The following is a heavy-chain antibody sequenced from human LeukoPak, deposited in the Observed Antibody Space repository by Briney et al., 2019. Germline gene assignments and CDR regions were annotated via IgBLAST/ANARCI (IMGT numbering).Heavy chain of an antibody. V-gene: IGHV1-69*13. CDR2: IIPIFGTA. CDR3: ARVVTGYYYYMDV. CDR1: GGTFSSYA. J-gene: IGHJ6*03. Sequence: AVKVSCKASGGTFSSYAISWVRQAPGQGLEWMGGIIPIFGTANYAQKFQGRVTITADESTSTAYMELSSLRSEDTAVYYCARVVTGYYYYMDVWGKGTTVTVSS. D-gene: IGHD5-18*01.